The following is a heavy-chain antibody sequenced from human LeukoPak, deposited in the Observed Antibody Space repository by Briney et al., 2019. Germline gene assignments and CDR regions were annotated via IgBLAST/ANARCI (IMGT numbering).Heavy chain of an antibody. J-gene: IGHJ4*02. D-gene: IGHD3-16*01. CDR3: ARTPPRGLIDY. Sequence: ASVKVSCKASGYTFNSYDINWVRRASGQGLEWMGWMSPKGANTGYAQKFQGRVTITRDTSISTAYMELSSLTSEDTAVYYCARTPPRGLIDYWGQGTLVTVSS. CDR2: MSPKGANT. CDR1: GYTFNSYD. V-gene: IGHV1-8*03.